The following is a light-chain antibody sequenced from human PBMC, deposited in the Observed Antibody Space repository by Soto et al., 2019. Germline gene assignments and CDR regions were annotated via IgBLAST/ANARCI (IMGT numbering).Light chain of an antibody. CDR3: QQLKSFPIT. V-gene: IGKV1-5*03. CDR2: KAS. J-gene: IGKJ5*01. CDR1: QSINKW. Sequence: PMTQASSTVSSSVGARVTITCRASQSINKWVAWYQQKPGKAPTLLIYKASTLKSGVPSRFRGSGSGTEFTITIRRLKPDDGAPDESQQLKSFPITFPQGTRLEIK.